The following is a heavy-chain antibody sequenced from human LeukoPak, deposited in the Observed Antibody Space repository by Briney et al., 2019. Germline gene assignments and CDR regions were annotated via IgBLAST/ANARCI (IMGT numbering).Heavy chain of an antibody. CDR3: AGVSYSGYRDLAC. J-gene: IGHJ4*02. CDR2: ISSSSSTI. V-gene: IGHV3-48*03. Sequence: HPGGSLRLSCAASGFTFSSYEMNWVRQAPGKGLEWVSYISSSSSTIYYADSVKGRFTISRDNAKNSLYLQMNSLRAEDTAVYYCAGVSYSGYRDLACWGQGSLVTV. D-gene: IGHD5-12*01. CDR1: GFTFSSYE.